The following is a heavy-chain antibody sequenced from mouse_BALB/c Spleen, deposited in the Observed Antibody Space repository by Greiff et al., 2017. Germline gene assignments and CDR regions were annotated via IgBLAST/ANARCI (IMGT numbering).Heavy chain of an antibody. CDR1: GYSITSDYA. CDR2: ISYSGST. J-gene: IGHJ3*01. CDR3: ARSSYGNYFAY. D-gene: IGHD2-1*01. V-gene: IGHV3-2*02. Sequence: EVQLQQSGPGLVKPSQSLSLTCTVTGYSITSDYAWNWIRQFPGNKLEWMGYISYSGSTSYNPSLKSRISITRDTSKNQFFLQLNSVTTEDTATYYCARSSYGNYFAYWGQGTLVTVSA.